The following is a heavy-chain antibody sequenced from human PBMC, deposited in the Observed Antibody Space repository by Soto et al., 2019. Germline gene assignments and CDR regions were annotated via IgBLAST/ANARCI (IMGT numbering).Heavy chain of an antibody. V-gene: IGHV4-39*01. J-gene: IGHJ6*02. CDR1: GGSISSSSYY. Sequence: PSETLSLTCTVSGGSISSSSYYWGWIRQPPGKGLEWIGSIYYSGSTYYNPSLKSRVTISVDTSKNQFSLKLSSVTAPDTAVYYCARTIFGVVITTPLYYYGMDVWGQGTTVTVSS. CDR2: IYYSGST. D-gene: IGHD3-3*01. CDR3: ARTIFGVVITTPLYYYGMDV.